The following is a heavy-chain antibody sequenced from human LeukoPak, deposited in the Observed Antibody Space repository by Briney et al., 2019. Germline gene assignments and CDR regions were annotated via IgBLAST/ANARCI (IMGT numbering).Heavy chain of an antibody. J-gene: IGHJ4*02. CDR3: AKEGPIAVANYFDY. CDR2: ITGDGAGT. V-gene: IGHV3-43*02. CDR1: GFSFGDYA. D-gene: IGHD6-19*01. Sequence: GGSLRLSCAASGFSFGDYAMHWVRQAPGKGLEWVSLITGDGAGTYYADSVKGRFTISRDNSKNSLYLQMNGLRTQDTALYYCAKEGPIAVANYFDYWGQGTLATVSS.